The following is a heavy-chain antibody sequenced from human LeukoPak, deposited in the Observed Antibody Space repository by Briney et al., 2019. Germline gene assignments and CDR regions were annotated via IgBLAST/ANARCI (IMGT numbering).Heavy chain of an antibody. V-gene: IGHV3-48*02. CDR2: ISSSSSTI. CDR3: ARDTTAWVY. J-gene: IGHJ4*02. Sequence: GGSLRLSCATSGFTFSSSTFGSYTMNWVRQAPGKGLEWVSYISSSSSTIKYADSVKGRFTISRDNANNSLYLQMNSLRDEDTAVYYCARDTTAWVYWGQGTLAAVSS. CDR1: GFTFSSSTFGSYT. D-gene: IGHD4-17*01.